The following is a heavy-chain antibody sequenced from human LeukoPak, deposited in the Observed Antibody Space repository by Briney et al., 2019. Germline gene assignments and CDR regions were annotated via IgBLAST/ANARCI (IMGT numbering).Heavy chain of an antibody. J-gene: IGHJ6*03. CDR2: ISRHGDIT. CDR1: GFAFSTYSTYF. Sequence: PGGSLRLSCAAPGFAFSTYSTYFMSWVRQAPGKGLEWVSTISRHGDITYYADSVKGRFIISRDSSKNALSLQMNSLTAEDTAVYYCAKVATYHYFYMDVWGTGTTVTVSS. CDR3: AKVATYHYFYMDV. V-gene: IGHV3-23*01.